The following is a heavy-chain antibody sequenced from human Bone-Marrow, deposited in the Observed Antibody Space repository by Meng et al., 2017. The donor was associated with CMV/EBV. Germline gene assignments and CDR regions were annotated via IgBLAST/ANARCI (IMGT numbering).Heavy chain of an antibody. CDR1: GFTFSSYW. V-gene: IGHV3-7*01. CDR3: ARDGLRGSAFDY. D-gene: IGHD3-10*01. Sequence: GSLKISCAASGFTFSSYWMSWVRQAPGKGLEWVANIKQDGSEKYYVDSVKGRFTISRDNAKNSLYLQMNSLRAEDTAVYYCARDGLRGSAFDYWGQGTLVTVSS. CDR2: IKQDGSEK. J-gene: IGHJ4*02.